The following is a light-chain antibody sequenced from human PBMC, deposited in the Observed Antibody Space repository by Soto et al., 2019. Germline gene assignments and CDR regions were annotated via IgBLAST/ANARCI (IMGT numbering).Light chain of an antibody. CDR3: QQYNKWPQT. CDR1: QSVSID. Sequence: EIVMTQSPATVPVPPGERVTLSCRASQSVSIDLAWYQQKPGQAPRLLIYGASTRATDIPPSFTGSGSGTEFTLTISSLQSEDIAVYYCQQYNKWPQTFGQGTKVEIK. CDR2: GAS. J-gene: IGKJ1*01. V-gene: IGKV3-15*01.